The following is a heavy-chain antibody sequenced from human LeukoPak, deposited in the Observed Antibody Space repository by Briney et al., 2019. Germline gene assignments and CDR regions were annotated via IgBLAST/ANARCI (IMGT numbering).Heavy chain of an antibody. CDR1: GGSFRGYY. CDR3: ASGRTDIVVVVAANPSTYYYYYYGMDV. Sequence: SETLSLTCAVYGGSFRGYYWSWIRQPPGKGLEWIGYIYYSGSTNYNPSLKSRVTISVDTSKNQFSLKLSSVTAADTAVYYCASGRTDIVVVVAANPSTYYYYYYGMDVWGQGTTVTVSS. CDR2: IYYSGST. D-gene: IGHD2-15*01. J-gene: IGHJ6*02. V-gene: IGHV4-34*01.